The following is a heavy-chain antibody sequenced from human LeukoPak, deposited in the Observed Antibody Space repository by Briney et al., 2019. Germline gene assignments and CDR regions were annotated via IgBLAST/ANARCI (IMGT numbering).Heavy chain of an antibody. D-gene: IGHD2-8*02. Sequence: GGSLRLSCAASGFTFSSYRMNWVRQAPGKGLEWVAAISNDGNNKFYADSVKGRFTISRDNPKNTMNLQMNSLRAEDTAVYYCAKGGGVIGRSYYFDYWGQGTLVTVSS. J-gene: IGHJ4*02. CDR3: AKGGGVIGRSYYFDY. CDR2: ISNDGNNK. CDR1: GFTFSSYR. V-gene: IGHV3-30*18.